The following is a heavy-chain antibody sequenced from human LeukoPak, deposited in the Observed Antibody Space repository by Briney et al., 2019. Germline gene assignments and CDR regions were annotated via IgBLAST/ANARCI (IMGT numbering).Heavy chain of an antibody. Sequence: PSETLSLTCTVSGGSISSYYWSWIRQPPGKGLEWIGYIYYSGSTNYNPSLKSRVTISVDTSKNQFSLKLSSVTAADTAVYYCARDGSRIAAAGFDPWGQGTLVTVSS. CDR2: IYYSGST. CDR1: GGSISSYY. CDR3: ARDGSRIAAAGFDP. V-gene: IGHV4-59*01. D-gene: IGHD6-13*01. J-gene: IGHJ5*02.